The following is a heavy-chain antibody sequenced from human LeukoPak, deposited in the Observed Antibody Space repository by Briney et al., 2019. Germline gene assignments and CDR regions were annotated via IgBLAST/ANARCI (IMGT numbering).Heavy chain of an antibody. CDR1: GCTLRRQA. J-gene: IGHJ5*02. CDR2: IIAIFCIA. D-gene: IGHD2-15*01. V-gene: IGHV1-69*04. CDR3: ARGHCSGGSCYRAPQRPNWFDP. Sequence: SSVKVSCKASGCTLRRQAISWVRQAPGQGLEWIGRIIAIFCIANYAQKFQGRVTITPDRSTSTAYMELSGLRSEDTGVYYCARGHCSGGSCYRAPQRPNWFDPWGQGTLVSVSS.